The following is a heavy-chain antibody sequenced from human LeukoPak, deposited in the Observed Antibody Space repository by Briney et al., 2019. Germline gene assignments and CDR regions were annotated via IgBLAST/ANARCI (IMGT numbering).Heavy chain of an antibody. J-gene: IGHJ4*02. V-gene: IGHV3-49*04. CDR2: NRRRGYGGTI. CDR1: GFTFGDYA. CDR3: ARDRTSRGYSYGVDY. D-gene: IGHD5-18*01. Sequence: GSLRLSCTGSGFTFGDYAMSWVRQAPGKGQEWVGLNRRRGYGGTIEYAASVRGRFTISRDDSKSIAYLQMNSLKAEDTAVYYCARDRTSRGYSYGVDYWGQGTLVTV.